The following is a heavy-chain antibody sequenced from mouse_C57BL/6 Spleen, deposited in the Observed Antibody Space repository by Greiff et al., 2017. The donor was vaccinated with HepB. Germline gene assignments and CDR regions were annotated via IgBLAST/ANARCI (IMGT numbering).Heavy chain of an antibody. CDR3: ARNYGSSFWYFDV. V-gene: IGHV1-59*01. J-gene: IGHJ1*03. D-gene: IGHD1-1*01. CDR1: GYTFTSYW. CDR2: IDPSDSYT. Sequence: QVQLQQPGAELVRPGTSVKLSCKASGYTFTSYWMHWVKQRPGQGLEWIGVIDPSDSYTNYNQKFKGKATLTVDTSSSTAYMQLSSLTSEDSAVYDCARNYGSSFWYFDVWGTGTTVTVSS.